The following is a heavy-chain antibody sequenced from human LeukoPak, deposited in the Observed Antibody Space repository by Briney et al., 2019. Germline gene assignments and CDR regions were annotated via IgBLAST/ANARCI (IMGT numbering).Heavy chain of an antibody. V-gene: IGHV1-2*02. CDR2: INPNTGGT. CDR1: GYTFSGNF. CDR3: ARDPPAYPCTTTRCYPEVDY. D-gene: IGHD2-2*01. J-gene: IGHJ4*02. Sequence: ASVKVSCKASGYTFSGNFIHWVRQAPGLGIEWMGWINPNTGGTNSAEKFQGRVTLTRDTSLTTAYMELTSLRSDDTAVYYCARDPPAYPCTTTRCYPEVDYWGQGTLVTVSS.